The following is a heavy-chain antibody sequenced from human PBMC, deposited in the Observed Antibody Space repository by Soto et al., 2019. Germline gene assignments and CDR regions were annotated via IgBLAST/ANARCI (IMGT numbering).Heavy chain of an antibody. CDR2: IYYSGST. J-gene: IGHJ5*02. D-gene: IGHD3-10*01. Sequence: SETLSLTCIVSGGSISSYYWSWIRQPPGKGLEWIGYIYYSGSTNYNPSLKSRVTISVDTSKNQFSLKLSSVTAADTAVYYCAMNRGVPKWFDPWGQGTLVTVSS. V-gene: IGHV4-59*01. CDR1: GGSISSYY. CDR3: AMNRGVPKWFDP.